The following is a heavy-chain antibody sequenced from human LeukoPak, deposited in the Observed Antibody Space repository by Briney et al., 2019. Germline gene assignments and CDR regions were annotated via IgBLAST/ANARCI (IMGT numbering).Heavy chain of an antibody. CDR1: GGSISSGDYY. D-gene: IGHD1-26*01. CDR3: ARAVVGAPWADY. CDR2: IYYSGST. Sequence: SETLSLTCTVSGGSISSGDYYWSWIRQPPGKGLEWIGYIYYSGSTYYNPSLKSRVTISVDTSKNQFSLKLNSETAADTAVYYCARAVVGAPWADYWGQGTLVTVSS. J-gene: IGHJ4*02. V-gene: IGHV4-30-4*08.